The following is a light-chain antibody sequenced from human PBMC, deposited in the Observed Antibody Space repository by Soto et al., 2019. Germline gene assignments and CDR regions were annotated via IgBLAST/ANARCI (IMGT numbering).Light chain of an antibody. J-gene: IGKJ1*01. Sequence: LTQSPLTLPVTLGLPASISCRSSQSLIYSNGKTYLNWYHQRPGPVRRRTMYEVSNRDFGVPARFSGSGSGSGNDFTLKISRVEAEDDGVYYCMEGTPSFGQGTKVDIK. CDR2: EVS. CDR1: QSLIYSNGKTY. CDR3: MEGTPS. V-gene: IGKV2-30*01.